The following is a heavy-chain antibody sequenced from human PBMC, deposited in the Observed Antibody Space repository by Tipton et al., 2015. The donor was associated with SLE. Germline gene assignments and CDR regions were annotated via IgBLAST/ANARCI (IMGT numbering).Heavy chain of an antibody. CDR1: GFTFSSYA. Sequence: SLRLSCAASGFTFSSYAMSWVRQAPGKGLERVSAISGSGGSTYYADSVKGRFTISRDNSKNTLYLQMNSLRAEDTAVYYCAKNSRGSSSAFDIWGQGTMVTVSS. CDR2: ISGSGGST. D-gene: IGHD6-13*01. J-gene: IGHJ3*02. CDR3: AKNSRGSSSAFDI. V-gene: IGHV3-23*01.